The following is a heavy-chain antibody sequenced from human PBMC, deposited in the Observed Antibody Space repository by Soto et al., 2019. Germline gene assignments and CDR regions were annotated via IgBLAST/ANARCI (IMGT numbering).Heavy chain of an antibody. CDR3: GRVFGAYNFGDW. V-gene: IGHV3-7*01. CDR1: GFTFSGYW. J-gene: IGHJ4*02. Sequence: EVLLVESGGGLVQPGGSMRLSCAASGFTFSGYWMSWVRQAPGKGLEWVANIRYDESEQHYVDSVECRFTISRDNAKNSLFLQKHSLRDADTAVYFCGRVFGAYNFGDWGGQGTLVTVSS. CDR2: IRYDESEQ. D-gene: IGHD2-21*01.